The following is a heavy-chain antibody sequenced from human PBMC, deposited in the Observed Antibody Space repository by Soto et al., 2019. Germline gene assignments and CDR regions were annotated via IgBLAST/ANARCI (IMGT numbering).Heavy chain of an antibody. Sequence: SGPTLVKPTQTLTLTWTFSGFSLSTSGMCVSWIRQPPGKALEWLARIDWDDDKYYSTSLKTRLTISKDTSKNQVVLTMTNMDPVDTATYYCARNVHFSSGWYYFDYWGQGTLVTVSS. CDR3: ARNVHFSSGWYYFDY. CDR2: IDWDDDK. V-gene: IGHV2-70*11. J-gene: IGHJ4*02. CDR1: GFSLSTSGMC. D-gene: IGHD6-19*01.